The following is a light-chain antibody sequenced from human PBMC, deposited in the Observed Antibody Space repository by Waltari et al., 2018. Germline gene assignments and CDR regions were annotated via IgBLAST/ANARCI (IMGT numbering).Light chain of an antibody. J-gene: IGLJ1*01. V-gene: IGLV2-23*02. CDR1: SSDVGVYNY. Sequence: QSALTQPASVSGSPGQAITISCTGTSSDVGVYNYVSWYQQHPGKAPKLMIYGVTKRPSGVSNRFSGSKSGNTASLTISGLQAEDEADYYCCSYAGTTTLIFGPGTKVTVL. CDR3: CSYAGTTTLI. CDR2: GVT.